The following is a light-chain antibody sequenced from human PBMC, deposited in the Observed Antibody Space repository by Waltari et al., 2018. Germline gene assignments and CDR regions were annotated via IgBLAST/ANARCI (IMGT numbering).Light chain of an antibody. CDR2: GAS. J-gene: IGKJ1*01. CDR1: QSVGRT. CDR3: QHYVRLPVT. Sequence: EIVLTQSPGTLSLSPGERATLSCWTSQSVGRTLAWYQQKPGQPPRLIIYGASIRATGIPDRFSGSGSGTDFSLTISRLEPEDFAVYYCQHYVRLPVTFGQGTKVEIK. V-gene: IGKV3-20*01.